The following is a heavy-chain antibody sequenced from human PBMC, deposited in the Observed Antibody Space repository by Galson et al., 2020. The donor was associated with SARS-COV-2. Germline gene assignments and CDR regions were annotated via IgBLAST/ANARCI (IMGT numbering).Heavy chain of an antibody. J-gene: IGHJ4*02. V-gene: IGHV4-34*01. CDR3: AREEYYYGSGTGY. Sequence: ETSATLSLTCAVYGGSFSGYYWSWIRPPPGKGLEWIGEIKHSGSTNYNPSLKSRVTISVDTSKNQFSLKLSSVTAADTAVYYCAREEYYYGSGTGYWGQGTLVTVSS. CDR1: GGSFSGYY. CDR2: IKHSGST. D-gene: IGHD3-10*01.